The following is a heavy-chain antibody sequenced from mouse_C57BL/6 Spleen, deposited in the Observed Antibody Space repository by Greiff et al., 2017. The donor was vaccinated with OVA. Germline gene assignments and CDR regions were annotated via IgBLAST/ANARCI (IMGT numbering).Heavy chain of an antibody. Sequence: EVQLQQSGAELAKPGASVKLSCKASGYTFTSYWMHWVKQRTEQGLEWIGRIDPEDGETKYAPKFQGKATITADTSSNTAYLQLSSLTSEDTAVYYCASHYGSSYEGYAMDYWGQGTSVTVSS. D-gene: IGHD1-1*01. J-gene: IGHJ4*01. CDR1: GYTFTSYW. CDR3: ASHYGSSYEGYAMDY. V-gene: IGHV14-2*01. CDR2: IDPEDGET.